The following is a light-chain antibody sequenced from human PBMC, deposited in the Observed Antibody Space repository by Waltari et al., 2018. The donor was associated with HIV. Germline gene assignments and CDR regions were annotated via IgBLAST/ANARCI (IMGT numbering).Light chain of an antibody. CDR1: QSVLYISNNKNY. J-gene: IGKJ4*01. CDR3: QQYYSFPLT. V-gene: IGKV4-1*01. Sequence: DIVMSQSPDSLAVSLDERATINCKSSQSVLYISNNKNYLAWYQQKPGQPPKLLIYWASTRESGVPDRFSGSGSGPDFTLTISSLQAEDVAVYYCQQYYSFPLTFGGGTKVEIK. CDR2: WAS.